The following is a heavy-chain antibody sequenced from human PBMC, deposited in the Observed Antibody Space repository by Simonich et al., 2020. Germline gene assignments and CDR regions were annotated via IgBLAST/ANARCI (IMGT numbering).Heavy chain of an antibody. V-gene: IGHV3-7*01. CDR2: IKQDGSEK. J-gene: IGHJ4*02. Sequence: EVQLVESGGGLVQPGGSLRLSCAASGFTFSSYWMSWVRQAPGKGLEWVANIKQDGSEKYYVDSVKGRFTIYRDNAKNSLYLQMNSLRAEDTAVYYCARDREVYGSGSYYNYWGQGTLVTVSS. D-gene: IGHD3-10*01. CDR3: ARDREVYGSGSYYNY. CDR1: GFTFSSYW.